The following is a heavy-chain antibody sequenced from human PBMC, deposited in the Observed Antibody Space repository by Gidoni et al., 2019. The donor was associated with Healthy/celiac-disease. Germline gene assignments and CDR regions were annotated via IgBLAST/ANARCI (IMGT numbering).Heavy chain of an antibody. V-gene: IGHV3-33*01. CDR3: ARDPGLYDYASGYFDY. D-gene: IGHD3-16*01. J-gene: IGHJ4*02. Sequence: QVQLVESGGGVVQPGRSLRLSCAASGFTFSSYGMHWVRQAPGKGLEWVAVIWYDGSNKYYADSVKGRFTISRDNSKNTLYLQMNSLRAEDTAVYYCARDPGLYDYASGYFDYWGQGTLVTVSS. CDR2: IWYDGSNK. CDR1: GFTFSSYG.